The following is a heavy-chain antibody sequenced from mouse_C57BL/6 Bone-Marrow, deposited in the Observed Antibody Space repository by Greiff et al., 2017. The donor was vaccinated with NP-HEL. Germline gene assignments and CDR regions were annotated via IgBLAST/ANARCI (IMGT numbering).Heavy chain of an antibody. Sequence: VQVVESDAELVKPGASVKISCKVSGYTFTDHTIHWMKQRPEQGLEWIGYIYPRDGSTKYNEKFKGKATLTADKSSSTAYMQLNSLTSEDSAVYFCASISRWLLRGYYFDYWGQGTTLTVSS. V-gene: IGHV1-78*01. CDR2: IYPRDGST. CDR1: GYTFTDHT. D-gene: IGHD2-3*01. J-gene: IGHJ2*01. CDR3: ASISRWLLRGYYFDY.